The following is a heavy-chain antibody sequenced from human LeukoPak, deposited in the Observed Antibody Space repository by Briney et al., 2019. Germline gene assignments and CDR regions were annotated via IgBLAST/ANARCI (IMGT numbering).Heavy chain of an antibody. J-gene: IGHJ5*02. CDR2: ISSSRSDI. D-gene: IGHD6-13*01. CDR1: GFTFSDYN. Sequence: KSGGSLRLSCGASGFTFSDYNMNWVRQAPGKGLEWVASISSSRSDIYYADSVKGRFTVSRNNAKKSLYLQMNSLRAEDTAVYYCASSSSWYLGYNWFDPWGQGTLVTVSS. V-gene: IGHV3-21*04. CDR3: ASSSSWYLGYNWFDP.